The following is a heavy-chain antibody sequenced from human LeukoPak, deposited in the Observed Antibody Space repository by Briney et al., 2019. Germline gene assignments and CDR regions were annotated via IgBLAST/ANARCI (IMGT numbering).Heavy chain of an antibody. J-gene: IGHJ4*02. V-gene: IGHV4-59*12. D-gene: IGHD6-13*01. Sequence: SETLSLTCTVSGGSISGYYLGWIRQSPGKGLEWIGYIHHSGSTNYNPSLKSRVTMSVDTSKNQFSLKLSSVTAADTAVYYCARAPGEIAAAGNFPPIDYWGQGTLVTVSS. CDR2: IHHSGST. CDR3: ARAPGEIAAAGNFPPIDY. CDR1: GGSISGYY.